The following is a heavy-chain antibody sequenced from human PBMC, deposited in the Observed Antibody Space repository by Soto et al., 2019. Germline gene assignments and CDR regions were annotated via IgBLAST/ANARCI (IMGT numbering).Heavy chain of an antibody. Sequence: TLSLTCGISGDSVSSSVDACDWGIQSPSRGLEWLGRTYYRSKWYNDYAVSVKSRITINPDTSKNQFSLQLNSVTPEDTAVYYCARADYDSERNYYFDYWGQGTLVTVSS. CDR1: GDSVSSSVDA. CDR2: TYYRSKWYN. D-gene: IGHD5-12*01. CDR3: ARADYDSERNYYFDY. V-gene: IGHV6-1*01. J-gene: IGHJ4*02.